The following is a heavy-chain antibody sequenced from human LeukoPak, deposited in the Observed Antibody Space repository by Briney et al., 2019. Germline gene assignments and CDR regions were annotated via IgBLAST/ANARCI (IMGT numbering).Heavy chain of an antibody. CDR3: ATSYGSGSYWGFDY. Sequence: TSETLSLACTVSGGSISSYYWSWIRQPPGKGLEWIGYIYYSGSTNYNPSLKSRVPISVDTSKNQFSLKLSSVTAADTAVYYCATSYGSGSYWGFDYWGQGTLVTVSS. J-gene: IGHJ4*02. CDR2: IYYSGST. V-gene: IGHV4-59*01. CDR1: GGSISSYY. D-gene: IGHD3-10*01.